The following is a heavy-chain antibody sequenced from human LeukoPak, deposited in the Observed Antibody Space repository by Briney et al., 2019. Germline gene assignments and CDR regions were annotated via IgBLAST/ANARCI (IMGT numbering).Heavy chain of an antibody. CDR1: GFTFSSYA. D-gene: IGHD3-10*01. J-gene: IGHJ4*02. Sequence: GGSLRLSCAASGFTFSSYAMSWVRQPPGKGLEWVSSIFPSGGEMHYADSVRGRFTISRDNSKSTLSLQMNSLRAEDTAVYYCAKDGSGGYYGFDYWGQGTLVTVSS. CDR3: AKDGSGGYYGFDY. V-gene: IGHV3-23*01. CDR2: IFPSGGEM.